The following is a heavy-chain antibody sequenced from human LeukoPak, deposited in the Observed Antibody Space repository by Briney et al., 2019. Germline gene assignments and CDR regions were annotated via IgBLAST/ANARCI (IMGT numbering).Heavy chain of an antibody. CDR3: ARGGVYYYDSSGYYLKPRRYFDY. J-gene: IGHJ4*02. CDR1: GFTFSSYA. Sequence: GGSLRLSCAASGFTFSSYAMHWVRQAPGKGLEWVAVISYDGSNKYYADSVKGRFTISRDNSKNTLYLQMNSLRAEDTAVYYCARGGVYYYDSSGYYLKPRRYFDYWGQGTLVTVSS. V-gene: IGHV3-30-3*01. CDR2: ISYDGSNK. D-gene: IGHD3-22*01.